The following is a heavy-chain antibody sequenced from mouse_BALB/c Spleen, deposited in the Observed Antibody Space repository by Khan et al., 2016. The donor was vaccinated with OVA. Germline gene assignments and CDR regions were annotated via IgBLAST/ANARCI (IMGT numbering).Heavy chain of an antibody. V-gene: IGHV1-4*01. D-gene: IGHD2-14*01. CDR1: GYTFTSYT. J-gene: IGHJ3*01. Sequence: QVQLQQSGAELARPGASVKMSCKASGYTFTSYTIHWIKLRPGQGLEWIGYINPSNGYTNYNQKFKDKATLTADKSSTTASMQLSSLTSADSAVYNGVRDGAYYRIDGGFAYWGQGTLVTVSA. CDR2: INPSNGYT. CDR3: VRDGAYYRIDGGFAY.